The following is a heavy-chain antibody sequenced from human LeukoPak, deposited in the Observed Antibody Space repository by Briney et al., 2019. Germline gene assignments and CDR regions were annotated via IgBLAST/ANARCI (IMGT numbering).Heavy chain of an antibody. CDR3: ARDHRYAFDN. CDR2: IGIDSGRT. V-gene: IGHV3-48*01. Sequence: GGSLRLSCAASGFTFSNYVMNWVRQAPGKGLEWISYIGIDSGRTKYADSVKGRFTISGDKARNSLYLQMNSLRVEDTAVYFCARDHRYAFDNWGQGTLVTVSS. D-gene: IGHD1-1*01. CDR1: GFTFSNYV. J-gene: IGHJ4*02.